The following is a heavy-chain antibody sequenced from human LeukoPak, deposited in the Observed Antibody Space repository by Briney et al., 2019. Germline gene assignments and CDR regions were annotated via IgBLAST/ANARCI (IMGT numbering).Heavy chain of an antibody. J-gene: IGHJ4*02. CDR3: ASSPIRITFGGVIVIEDY. CDR1: GFTFSSYW. D-gene: IGHD3-16*02. CDR2: INSDGSST. V-gene: IGHV3-74*01. Sequence: GGSLRLSCAASGFTFSSYWMHWVRQAPGKGLVWVSRINSDGSSTSYADSVKGRFTISRDNAKNTLYLQMNSLRAEDTAVYYCASSPIRITFGGVIVIEDYWGQGTLVTVSS.